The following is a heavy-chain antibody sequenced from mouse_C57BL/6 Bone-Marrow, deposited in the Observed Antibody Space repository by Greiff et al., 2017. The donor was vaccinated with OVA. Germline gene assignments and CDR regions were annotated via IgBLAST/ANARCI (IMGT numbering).Heavy chain of an antibody. CDR2: INPGSGGT. J-gene: IGHJ2*01. CDR3: ARKRYYGSSPDY. CDR1: GYAFTNYL. V-gene: IGHV1-54*01. D-gene: IGHD1-1*01. Sequence: VQLKESGAELVRPGTSVKVSCKASGYAFTNYLIEWVKQRPGQGLEWIGVINPGSGGTNYNEKFKGKATLTADKSSSTAYMQLSSLTSEDSAVYFCARKRYYGSSPDYWGQGTTLTVSS.